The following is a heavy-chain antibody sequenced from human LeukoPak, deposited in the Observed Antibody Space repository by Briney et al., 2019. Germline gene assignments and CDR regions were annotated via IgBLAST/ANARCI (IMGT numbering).Heavy chain of an antibody. CDR3: ARGSSSWYEVVWTPDY. D-gene: IGHD6-13*01. CDR1: GFTFSDYY. V-gene: IGHV3-11*01. CDR2: ISSSGSTI. Sequence: PGGSLRLSYAASGFTFSDYYMSWIRQAPGKGLEWVSYISSSGSTIYYADSVKGRFTISRDNAKNSLYLQMNSLRAEDTAVYYCARGSSSWYEVVWTPDYWGQGTLVTVSS. J-gene: IGHJ4*02.